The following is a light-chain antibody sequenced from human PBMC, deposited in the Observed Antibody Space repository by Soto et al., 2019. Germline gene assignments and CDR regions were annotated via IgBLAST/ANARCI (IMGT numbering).Light chain of an antibody. CDR2: DAS. CDR3: QQYGRSPGLFT. J-gene: IGKJ3*01. Sequence: EIVLTQSPGTLSLSPGERATLSCRASQSVSNTYLAWYQQKPGQAPRLLIYDASSRATGIPDRFSGSGSGTDFTSTISRLAPDDFAVYYCQQYGRSPGLFTFGPGTKVDIK. V-gene: IGKV3-20*01. CDR1: QSVSNTY.